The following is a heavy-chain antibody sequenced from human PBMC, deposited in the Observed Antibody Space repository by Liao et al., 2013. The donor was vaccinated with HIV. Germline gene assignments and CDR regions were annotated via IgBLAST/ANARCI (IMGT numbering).Heavy chain of an antibody. CDR3: ARGGRIFGAFPLRY. CDR2: ISYTGRS. CDR1: GDSISNTNYH. J-gene: IGHJ4*02. D-gene: IGHD3-3*01. V-gene: IGHV4-39*07. Sequence: LQLQESGPGLVKPSETLSLTCTVSGDSISNTNYHCGWLRQPPGKGLEWIGTISYTGRSYYNPSLKSRVTISVDTSKNQFSLKLSSVTAADTAVYYCARGGRIFGAFPLRYWGQGTLVTVSS.